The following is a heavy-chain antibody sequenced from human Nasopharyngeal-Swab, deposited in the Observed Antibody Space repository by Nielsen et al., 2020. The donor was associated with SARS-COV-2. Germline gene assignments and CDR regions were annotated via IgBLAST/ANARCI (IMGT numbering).Heavy chain of an antibody. V-gene: IGHV3-30*18. CDR2: ISYDGSNK. CDR3: AKEKTTNTRGYFDF. Sequence: GESLKISCAASGFTFDDYAMHWVRQAPGKGLEWVAIISYDGSNKYYADSVKGRFTISRDNSKNTVYLQISSLRAEDTAVYYCAKEKTTNTRGYFDFWGQGTLVTVSS. CDR1: GFTFDDYA. D-gene: IGHD1-7*01. J-gene: IGHJ4*02.